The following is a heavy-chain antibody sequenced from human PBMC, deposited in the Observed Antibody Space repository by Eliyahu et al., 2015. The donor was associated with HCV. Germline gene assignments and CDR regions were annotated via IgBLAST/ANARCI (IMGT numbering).Heavy chain of an antibody. CDR2: IYPGDSDT. Sequence: EVQLVQSGAEVKKPGESLKISCKGSGYSFTSYWIGWVRQMPGKGLEWMGIIYPGDSDTRYSPSFQGQVTISADKSISTAYLQWSSLKASDTAMYYCARPSLSYDSSGYYPFYWGQGTLVTVSS. V-gene: IGHV5-51*01. J-gene: IGHJ4*02. D-gene: IGHD3-22*01. CDR3: ARPSLSYDSSGYYPFY. CDR1: GYSFTSYW.